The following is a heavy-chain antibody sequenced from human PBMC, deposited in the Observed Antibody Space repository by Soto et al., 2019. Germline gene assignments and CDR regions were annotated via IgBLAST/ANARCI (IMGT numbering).Heavy chain of an antibody. CDR1: GGSFSGYY. D-gene: IGHD2-15*01. J-gene: IGHJ4*02. V-gene: IGHV4-34*01. CDR2: INHSGST. CDR3: ARAKRYCSGGSCYSWYFDY. Sequence: SQTLSLTCAVYGGSFSGYYWSWIRQPPGKGLEWIGEINHSGSTNYNPSLKSRVTISVDTSKNQFSLKLSSVTAADTAVYYCARAKRYCSGGSCYSWYFDYWGQGTLVTVSS.